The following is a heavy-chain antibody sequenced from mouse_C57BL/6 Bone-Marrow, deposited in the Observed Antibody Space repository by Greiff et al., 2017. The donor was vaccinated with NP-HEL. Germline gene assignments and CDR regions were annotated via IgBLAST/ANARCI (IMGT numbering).Heavy chain of an antibody. CDR2: ISRGSSTI. Sequence: DVMLVESGGGLVKPGGSLKLSCAASGFTFSDYGMHWVRQAPEKGLEWVAYISRGSSTIYYADTVKGRFTISRDNAKNTLFLQMTSLRSEDTAMYYCARPVGPWFAYWGQGTLVTVSA. J-gene: IGHJ3*01. CDR1: GFTFSDYG. CDR3: ARPVGPWFAY. V-gene: IGHV5-17*01.